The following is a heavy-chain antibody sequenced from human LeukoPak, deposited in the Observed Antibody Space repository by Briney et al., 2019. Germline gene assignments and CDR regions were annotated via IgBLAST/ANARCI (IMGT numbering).Heavy chain of an antibody. CDR3: AGVKVAGTRSFDY. CDR1: GFTFSAYW. Sequence: GGSLRLSCAASGFTFSAYWMHWVRQAPGKGLVWVGRINDVGSDSTYVDSVKGRFTISRDDAKNTLYLQMNNLRAEDTAVYYCAGVKVAGTRSFDYWGQGTLATVSS. V-gene: IGHV3-74*01. D-gene: IGHD6-19*01. CDR2: INDVGSDS. J-gene: IGHJ4*02.